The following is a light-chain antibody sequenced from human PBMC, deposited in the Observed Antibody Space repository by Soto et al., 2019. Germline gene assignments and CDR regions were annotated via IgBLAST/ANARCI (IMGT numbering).Light chain of an antibody. CDR2: DVS. CDR3: SSYTTSNTYV. CDR1: SSDVGSNNR. J-gene: IGLJ1*01. Sequence: QSALTQPPSVSGSPGQSVAISCTGTSSDVGSNNRVSWYQQPPGSAPKLIIYDVSNRPSGIPDRFSGSKSANTASLTISGLQTEDEADYYCSSYTTSNTYVFGTGIKLTVL. V-gene: IGLV2-18*02.